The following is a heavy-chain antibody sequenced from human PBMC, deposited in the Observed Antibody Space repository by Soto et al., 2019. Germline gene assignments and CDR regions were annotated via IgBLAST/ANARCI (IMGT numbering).Heavy chain of an antibody. CDR3: ARSGAVTTGYYFDY. CDR1: GFTFSSYW. CDR2: IKQDGSEK. J-gene: IGHJ4*02. Sequence: GRSLRLSCAASGFTFSSYWMSWVRQAPGKGLEWVANIKQDGSEKYYVDSVKGRFTISRDNAKNSLYLQMNSLRAEDTAVYYCARSGAVTTGYYFDYWGQGTLVTVSS. D-gene: IGHD4-4*01. V-gene: IGHV3-7*01.